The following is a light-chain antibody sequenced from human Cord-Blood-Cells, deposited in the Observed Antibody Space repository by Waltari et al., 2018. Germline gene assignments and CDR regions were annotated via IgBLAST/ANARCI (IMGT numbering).Light chain of an antibody. CDR3: NSRDSSGNHLRVV. CDR2: GKN. CDR1: SLRSDY. V-gene: IGLV3-19*01. J-gene: IGLJ2*01. Sequence: SSELTQAPAVSVALGQTVRITCHGDSLRSDYASWYQQKPGQAPVLVIYGKNNRPSGIPDRFSGSSSGNTASLTITGAQAEDEADYYCNSRDSSGNHLRVVFGGGTKLTVL.